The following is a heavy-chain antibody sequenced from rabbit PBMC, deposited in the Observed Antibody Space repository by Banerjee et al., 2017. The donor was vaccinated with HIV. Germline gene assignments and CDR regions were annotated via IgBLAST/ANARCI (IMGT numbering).Heavy chain of an antibody. Sequence: QSLEESGGDLVKPGASLTLTCTASGFSFSSGYYMCWVRQAPGKGLELIACIGASTANAYYASWAKGRFTISKTSSTTVTLQMTSLTAADTATYFCARKPDYFNLWGQGTLVTVS. CDR2: IGASTANA. CDR3: ARKPDYFNL. CDR1: GFSFSSGYY. J-gene: IGHJ4*01. V-gene: IGHV1S40*01.